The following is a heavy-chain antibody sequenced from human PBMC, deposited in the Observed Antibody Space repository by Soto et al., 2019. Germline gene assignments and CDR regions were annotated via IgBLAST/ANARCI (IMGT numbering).Heavy chain of an antibody. CDR2: IYYSGSN. V-gene: IGHV4-31*03. J-gene: IGHJ4*02. D-gene: IGHD4-4*01. CDR3: VTESYRGYFLGY. Sequence: QVQLQESGPRLVKPSQTLSLTCTVPGGSIRRGGYYWSWIRPHPGKGLEWIGYIYYSGSNYYNPSLKSRVTISVDMSKNQFSLKLSSVTATDAPVYYCVTESYRGYFLGYWGQGTLITVSS. CDR1: GGSIRRGGYY.